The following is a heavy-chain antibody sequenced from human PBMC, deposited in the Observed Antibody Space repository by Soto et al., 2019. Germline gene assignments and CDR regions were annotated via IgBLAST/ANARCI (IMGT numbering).Heavy chain of an antibody. CDR3: AKDAY. V-gene: IGHV3-66*01. Sequence: EVHLVESGGGLVQPGGSLRLSCAVSGFSVSINHMHWIRQAPGKGLEWVSKISFDGSTFYADAVKGRFTISRDESKNTVSLQMDMLGAEDMAIYYCAKDAYWGPGTQVTVSS. J-gene: IGHJ4*02. CDR1: GFSVSINH. CDR2: ISFDGST.